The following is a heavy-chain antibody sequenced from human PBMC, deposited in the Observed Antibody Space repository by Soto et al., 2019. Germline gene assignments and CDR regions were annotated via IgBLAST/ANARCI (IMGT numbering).Heavy chain of an antibody. CDR2: IYPGDSDT. J-gene: IGHJ4*02. CDR3: ARRRAAADFDY. Sequence: GESLKISCNGSGYSFTIYWIGWVRQMPGKGLEWMGIIYPGDSDTRYSPSFQGQVTISVDKSISTAYLQWSSLKASDTAMYYCARRRAAADFDYWGQGTLVTVSS. CDR1: GYSFTIYW. D-gene: IGHD6-13*01. V-gene: IGHV5-51*01.